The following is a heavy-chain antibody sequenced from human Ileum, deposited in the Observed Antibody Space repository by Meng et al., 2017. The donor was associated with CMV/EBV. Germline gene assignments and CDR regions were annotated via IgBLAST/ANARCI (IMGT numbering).Heavy chain of an antibody. V-gene: IGHV3-23*01. CDR2: ISGSGGST. CDR3: AKVRVVEMAFMDV. Sequence: ETLSLTCAVYGGSFSGYYWSWIRQAPGKGLEWVSAISGSGGSTYYADSVKGRFTISRDNSKNTLYLQMTSLRAEDTAVYYCAKVRVVEMAFMDVWGQGTTVTVSS. D-gene: IGHD5-24*01. J-gene: IGHJ6*02. CDR1: GGSFSGYY.